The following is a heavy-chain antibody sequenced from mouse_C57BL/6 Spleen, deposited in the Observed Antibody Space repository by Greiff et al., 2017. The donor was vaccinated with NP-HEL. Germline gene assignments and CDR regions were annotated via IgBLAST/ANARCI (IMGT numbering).Heavy chain of an antibody. CDR1: GYTFTGYW. CDR2: ILPGCGST. CDR3: ASYYYGSSSPCYAMDY. V-gene: IGHV1-9*01. J-gene: IGHJ4*01. D-gene: IGHD1-1*01. Sequence: QVQLQQSGAELMKPGASVKLSCKASGYTFTGYWIEWVKQSPGHGLEWIGEILPGCGSTNYNEKFKGKATFTADTSSNTADMQLSSLTTEDSAIYYCASYYYGSSSPCYAMDYWGQGTSVTVSS.